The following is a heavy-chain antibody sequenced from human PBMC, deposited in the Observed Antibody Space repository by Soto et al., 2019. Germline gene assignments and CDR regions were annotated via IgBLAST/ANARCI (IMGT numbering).Heavy chain of an antibody. J-gene: IGHJ5*02. CDR3: ARDLYGDYVSSSFDP. CDR1: GYTLTSYG. D-gene: IGHD4-17*01. Sequence: ASVKVSCQASGYTLTSYGISWVREAPGQGLEWMGWISAYNGNTNYAQKLQGRVTMTTDTSTSTAYMELRSLRSDDTAVYYCARDLYGDYVSSSFDPWGQGTLVTVSS. V-gene: IGHV1-18*01. CDR2: ISAYNGNT.